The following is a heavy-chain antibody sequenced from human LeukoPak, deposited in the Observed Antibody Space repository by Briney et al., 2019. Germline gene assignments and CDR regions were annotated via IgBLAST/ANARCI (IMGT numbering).Heavy chain of an antibody. D-gene: IGHD2-2*01. CDR3: ARSPMIPYCSSTSCPYYFDY. Sequence: ASVKVSCKASGYTFTGYYMHWVRQAPGQGLEWMGWINPNSGGTNYAQKFQGRVTMTRDTSISTAYMELSRLRSDDTAVYYCARSPMIPYCSSTSCPYYFDYRGQGTLVTVSS. J-gene: IGHJ4*02. V-gene: IGHV1-2*02. CDR2: INPNSGGT. CDR1: GYTFTGYY.